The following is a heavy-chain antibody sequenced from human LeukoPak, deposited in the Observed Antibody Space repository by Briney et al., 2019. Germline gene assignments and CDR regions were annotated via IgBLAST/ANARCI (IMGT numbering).Heavy chain of an antibody. CDR2: INHSGST. CDR3: AKDEQMTTFDY. Sequence: SETLSLTCAVYGGSFSGYYWSWIRQPPGKGLEWIGEINHSGSTNYNPSPKSRVTISVDTSKNQFSLRLSSVTAADTAVYYCAKDEQMTTFDYWGQGTLVTVSS. CDR1: GGSFSGYY. D-gene: IGHD4-17*01. V-gene: IGHV4-34*01. J-gene: IGHJ4*02.